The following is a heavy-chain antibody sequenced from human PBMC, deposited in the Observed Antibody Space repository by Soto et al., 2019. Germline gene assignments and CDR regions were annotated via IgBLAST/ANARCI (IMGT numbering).Heavy chain of an antibody. CDR1: GGSISSSSYY. Sequence: QLQLQESGPGLVKPSETLSLTCTVSGGSISSSSYYWGWIRQPQGKGLEWIGSIYYSGSTYYNPSLKSRVTISVDTSTNQFSLKLSSVTAADTAVYYCARHGGYCSGGSCYFPNWFDPWGQGTLVTVSS. J-gene: IGHJ5*02. D-gene: IGHD2-15*01. CDR3: ARHGGYCSGGSCYFPNWFDP. V-gene: IGHV4-39*01. CDR2: IYYSGST.